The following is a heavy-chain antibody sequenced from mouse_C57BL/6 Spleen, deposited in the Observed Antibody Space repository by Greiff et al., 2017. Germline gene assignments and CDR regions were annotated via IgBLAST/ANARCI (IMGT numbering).Heavy chain of an antibody. D-gene: IGHD1-1*01. CDR2: IDPANGNT. J-gene: IGHJ2*01. CDR1: GFNIKNTY. Sequence: VQLQQSVAELVRPGASVKLSCTASGFNIKNTYMHWVKQRPEQGLEWIGRIDPANGNTKYAPKFPGKATITADTSSNTAYLQLSILTSEDTAIYYCARSHYYGSSYTYFEYWGQGTTLTVSS. CDR3: ARSHYYGSSYTYFEY. V-gene: IGHV14-3*01.